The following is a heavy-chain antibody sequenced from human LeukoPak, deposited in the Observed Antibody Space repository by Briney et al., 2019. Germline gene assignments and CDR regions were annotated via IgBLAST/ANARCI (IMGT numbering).Heavy chain of an antibody. CDR3: ARTVKQWPVAHDY. J-gene: IGHJ4*02. D-gene: IGHD6-19*01. CDR2: IIPIFGTA. Sequence: SVKISCKASGGTFSSYAISWVRQAPGQGLEWMGGIIPIFGTANYARKFQGRVTITADTSTSTAYMELRSLRSDDTAVYYCARTVKQWPVAHDYWGQGTLVTVSS. CDR1: GGTFSSYA. V-gene: IGHV1-69*06.